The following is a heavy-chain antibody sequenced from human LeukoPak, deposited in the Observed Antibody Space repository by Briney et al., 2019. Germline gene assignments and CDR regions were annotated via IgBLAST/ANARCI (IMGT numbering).Heavy chain of an antibody. D-gene: IGHD3-22*01. J-gene: IGHJ4*02. CDR1: GFTVSSNY. V-gene: IGHV3-30*03. CDR3: ARGDDSGYYDYFDY. CDR2: ISYDGSNK. Sequence: PGGSLRLSCAASGFTVSSNYMSWVRQAPGKGLEWVAVISYDGSNKYYADSVKGRFTISRDNSKNTLYLQMNSLRAEDTAVYYCARGDDSGYYDYFDYWGQGALVTVSS.